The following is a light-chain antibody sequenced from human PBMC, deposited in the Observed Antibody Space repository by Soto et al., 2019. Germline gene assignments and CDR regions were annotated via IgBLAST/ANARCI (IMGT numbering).Light chain of an antibody. V-gene: IGKV3-20*01. Sequence: EIVLTQSPGTLSLSPGERATLSCRASQSVSSSYLAWYQQKPGQAPRLLIYGASSRATGIPDRFSGSGSGTDFNLTISRLEHEDFAVYYCQQYGSSPRVTFGGGTKVEIK. CDR1: QSVSSSY. CDR2: GAS. CDR3: QQYGSSPRVT. J-gene: IGKJ4*01.